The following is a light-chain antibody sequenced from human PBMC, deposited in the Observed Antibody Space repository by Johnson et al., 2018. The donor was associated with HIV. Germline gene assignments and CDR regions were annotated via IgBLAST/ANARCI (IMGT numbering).Light chain of an antibody. V-gene: IGLV1-51*01. Sequence: QSVLTQAPSVSAAPGQKVTISCSGSSSNIGNNYVSWYQQLPGTAPKLLIYDNNKRPSGIPDRFSGSKSGTSATLGITGLQTGDEADYYCGTWDSRLSAYVFVTGTKVTVL. CDR2: DNN. CDR3: GTWDSRLSAYV. CDR1: SSNIGNNY. J-gene: IGLJ1*01.